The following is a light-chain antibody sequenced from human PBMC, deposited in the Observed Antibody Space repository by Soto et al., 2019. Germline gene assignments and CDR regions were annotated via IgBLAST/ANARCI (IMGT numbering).Light chain of an antibody. J-gene: IGLJ2*01. V-gene: IGLV2-8*01. CDR3: SSYGGTNNVL. CDR1: RSDVGGFDY. Sequence: QSALTQPPSASGSPGQSVTISCTGTRSDVGGFDYVSWYQQHPGKAPKLMIFEVTKRPSGVPDRFSGSKSGNTASLTVSGLQAEDEADYYCSSYGGTNNVLFGGVTKVTVL. CDR2: EVT.